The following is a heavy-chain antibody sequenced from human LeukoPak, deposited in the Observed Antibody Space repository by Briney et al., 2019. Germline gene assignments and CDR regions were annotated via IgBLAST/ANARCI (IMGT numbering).Heavy chain of an antibody. V-gene: IGHV1-2*02. Sequence: GASVKVSCKASGYTLTGYYMHWVRQAPGQGLEWMGWINPNSGGTNYAQKFQGRVTMTRDTSISTAYMELSRLRSDDTAVYYCARASISAAGPGLIDYWGQGTLVTVSS. CDR1: GYTLTGYY. J-gene: IGHJ4*02. CDR2: INPNSGGT. CDR3: ARASISAAGPGLIDY. D-gene: IGHD6-13*01.